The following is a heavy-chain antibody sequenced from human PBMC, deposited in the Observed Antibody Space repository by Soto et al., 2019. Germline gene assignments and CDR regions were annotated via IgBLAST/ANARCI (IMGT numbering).Heavy chain of an antibody. J-gene: IGHJ6*02. CDR2: ISSDGSNE. V-gene: IGHV3-30*18. CDR1: GFPFSDYG. CDR3: AKQISPYCSRVTCYDLYFYYAMDV. D-gene: IGHD2-2*01. Sequence: QVQLVESGGGVVQPGRSLRLSCAASGFPFSDYGIHWVRQAPGKGLEWVAVISSDGSNEYYADSVKGRFTISRDNSKNTVSLHMNSLTTEDSASYYCAKQISPYCSRVTCYDLYFYYAMDVWGQGTTVTVSS.